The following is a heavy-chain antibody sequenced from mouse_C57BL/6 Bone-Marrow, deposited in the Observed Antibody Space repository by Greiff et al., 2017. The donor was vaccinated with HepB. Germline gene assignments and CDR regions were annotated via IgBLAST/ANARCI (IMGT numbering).Heavy chain of an antibody. CDR2: INPNNGGT. Sequence: VQLQQSGPELVKPGASVKIPCKASGYTFTDYNMDWVKQSHGKSLEWIGDINPNNGGTIYNQKFKGKATLTVDKSSSIAYMELRSLTSEDTAVYYCARIYYAMDYWGQGTSVTVSS. CDR3: ARIYYAMDY. CDR1: GYTFTDYN. J-gene: IGHJ4*01. V-gene: IGHV1-18*01.